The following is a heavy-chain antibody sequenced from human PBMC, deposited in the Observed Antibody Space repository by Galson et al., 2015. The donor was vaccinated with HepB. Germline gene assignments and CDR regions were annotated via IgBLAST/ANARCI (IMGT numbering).Heavy chain of an antibody. CDR3: ARLGIAAMTEFDY. CDR2: IKQDGSEK. Sequence: SLRLSCAASGFTFSSYWMSWVRQAPGKGLEWVANIKQDGSEKYYVDSVKGRFTISRDNAKNSLYLQMNSLRAEDTAVYYCARLGIAAMTEFDYWGQGTLVTVSS. CDR1: GFTFSSYW. J-gene: IGHJ4*02. V-gene: IGHV3-7*01. D-gene: IGHD6-13*01.